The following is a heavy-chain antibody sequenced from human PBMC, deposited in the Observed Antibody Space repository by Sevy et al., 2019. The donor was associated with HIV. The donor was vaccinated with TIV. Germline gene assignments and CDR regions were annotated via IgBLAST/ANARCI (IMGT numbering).Heavy chain of an antibody. V-gene: IGHV3-23*01. CDR1: GFTFSNYA. J-gene: IGHJ6*02. CDR2: ITDSGGST. D-gene: IGHD3-3*01. Sequence: GGSLRLSCAASGFTFSNYAMTWVRQAPGKGLEWVSSITDSGGSTYYADSVKGRFTISRDNSKNTLDLQMSSLRAEDTAVYYCAKEGDYDFWSGYYTPYYYYGMDVWGQGTTVTVSS. CDR3: AKEGDYDFWSGYYTPYYYYGMDV.